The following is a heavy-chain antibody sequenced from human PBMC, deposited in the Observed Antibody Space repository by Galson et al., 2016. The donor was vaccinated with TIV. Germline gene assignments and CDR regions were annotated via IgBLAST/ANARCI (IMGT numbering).Heavy chain of an antibody. J-gene: IGHJ6*02. CDR2: VNPSGGST. CDR1: GYTFTSYK. V-gene: IGHV1-46*01. CDR3: ARDGMVGMDD. Sequence: SVKVSCKASGYTFTSYKIHWVRQAPGQGLEWMGIVNPSGGSTSYAQKFQGRITMTRDTSTRTFYVDLSSLRAEDTAIYYCARDGMVGMDDWGQGTTVTVSS. D-gene: IGHD2-15*01.